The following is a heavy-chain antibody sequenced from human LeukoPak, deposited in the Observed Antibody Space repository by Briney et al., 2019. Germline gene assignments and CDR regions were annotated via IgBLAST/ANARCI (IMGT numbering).Heavy chain of an antibody. CDR3: ARDLIRVRGARYRPYKWFDP. CDR2: IIPIFGKA. J-gene: IGHJ5*02. V-gene: IGHV1-69*13. D-gene: IGHD3-10*01. Sequence: SVKVSCKASRGTFSSYAIIWVRLAPGQGLEWMGGIIPIFGKADYAQKFQGRVTITADESTSTAYMELSSLRSEDTAIYYCARDLIRVRGARYRPYKWFDPWGQGTLVTVSS. CDR1: RGTFSSYA.